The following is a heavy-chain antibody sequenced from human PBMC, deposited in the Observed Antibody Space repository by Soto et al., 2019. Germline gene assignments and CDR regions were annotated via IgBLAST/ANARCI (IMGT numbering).Heavy chain of an antibody. CDR1: GFTFSDYY. CDR3: ARPWEIAAAGKYYFDY. Sequence: PGGSLRLSCAASGFTFSDYYMRWIRQPPGKGLEWVSYISSSGSTIYYADSVKGRFTISRDNAKNSLYLQMNSLRAEDTAVYYCARPWEIAAAGKYYFDYWGQGTLVTVSS. CDR2: ISSSGSTI. V-gene: IGHV3-11*01. D-gene: IGHD6-13*01. J-gene: IGHJ4*02.